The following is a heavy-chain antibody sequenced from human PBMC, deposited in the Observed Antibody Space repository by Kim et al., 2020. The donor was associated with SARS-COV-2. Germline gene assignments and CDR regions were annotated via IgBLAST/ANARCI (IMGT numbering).Heavy chain of an antibody. Sequence: SETLSLTCTVSGGSISSYYWSWIRQPPGKGLEWIGYIYYSGSTNYNPSLKSRVTISVDTSKNQFSLKLSSVTAADTAVYYCARDRGDGYNYDAFAICGQG. J-gene: IGHJ3*02. CDR3: ARDRGDGYNYDAFAI. D-gene: IGHD5-12*01. CDR1: GGSISSYY. CDR2: IYYSGST. V-gene: IGHV4-59*01.